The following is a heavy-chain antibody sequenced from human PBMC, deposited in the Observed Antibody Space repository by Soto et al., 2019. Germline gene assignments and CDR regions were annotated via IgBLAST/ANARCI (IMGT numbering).Heavy chain of an antibody. D-gene: IGHD6-13*01. CDR3: ARHSIAAAGTRWDFFDY. V-gene: IGHV4-39*01. CDR2: FYYSGTT. CDR1: GGSISSSSYY. Sequence: QLQLQESGPGLVKPSETLSLTCTVSGGSISSSSYYWGWIRQPPGKGLEWIGSFYYSGTTYHNPSLKSRLTITVDTSENKFSLNLSSVTAADTAVYYCARHSIAAAGTRWDFFDYWGQGTLVTVSS. J-gene: IGHJ4*02.